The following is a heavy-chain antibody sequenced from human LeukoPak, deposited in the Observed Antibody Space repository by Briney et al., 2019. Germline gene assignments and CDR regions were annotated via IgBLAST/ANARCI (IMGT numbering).Heavy chain of an antibody. CDR3: TRDGSSGWSYYFDY. CDR1: GCTFGDYA. Sequence: KPGRSLRLSCTASGCTFGDYAMSWFRQAPGKGLEWVGFIRSKAYGGTTEYAASVKGRFTISRDDSKSIAYLQMNSLKTEDTAVYYCTRDGSSGWSYYFDYWGQGTLVTVSS. J-gene: IGHJ4*02. V-gene: IGHV3-49*05. CDR2: IRSKAYGGTT. D-gene: IGHD6-19*01.